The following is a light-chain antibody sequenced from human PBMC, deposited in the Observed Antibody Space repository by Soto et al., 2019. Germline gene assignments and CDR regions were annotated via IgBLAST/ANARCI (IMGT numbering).Light chain of an antibody. V-gene: IGKV3-20*01. Sequence: ELVLTQSPGTLSLSPGQRATLACRASQSVSNRYLAWYQQKPGTAPKVLIYHASNLQRGVPSRFSGSGSGTDFTLTISRLEPEDFAVYYCQQYDSSPKTFGQGTKVDIK. CDR2: HAS. J-gene: IGKJ1*01. CDR3: QQYDSSPKT. CDR1: QSVSNRY.